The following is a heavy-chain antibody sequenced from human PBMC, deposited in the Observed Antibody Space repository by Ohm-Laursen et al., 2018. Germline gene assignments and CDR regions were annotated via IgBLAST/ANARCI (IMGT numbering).Heavy chain of an antibody. J-gene: IGHJ4*02. V-gene: IGHV1-2*06. CDR2: INPDSDDT. Sequence: ASVKVSCKASGYTFTDYSIHWVRQAPGQGLDWMGRINPDSDDTNYAQKFQGRVTMTRDTSISTAYMELSRLRSDDTAVYYCARVLWRAVAANGPLGYWGQGTLVTVSS. D-gene: IGHD6-19*01. CDR1: GYTFTDYS. CDR3: ARVLWRAVAANGPLGY.